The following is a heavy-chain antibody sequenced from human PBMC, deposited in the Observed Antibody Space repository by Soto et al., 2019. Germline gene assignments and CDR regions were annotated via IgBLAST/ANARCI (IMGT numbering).Heavy chain of an antibody. Sequence: PGGSLRLSCVGSGFTFSDSVMAWVRQAPGKGLEWLSVMSGDGRTRYALSVTGRFTISRDNSKNTLYVQMRSLRAEDAAAYYCVKWHTSNFDSLPFTGFDFWGQGTQVTVSS. CDR2: MSGDGRT. D-gene: IGHD3-22*01. CDR3: VKWHTSNFDSLPFTGFDF. V-gene: IGHV3-23*01. J-gene: IGHJ4*02. CDR1: GFTFSDSV.